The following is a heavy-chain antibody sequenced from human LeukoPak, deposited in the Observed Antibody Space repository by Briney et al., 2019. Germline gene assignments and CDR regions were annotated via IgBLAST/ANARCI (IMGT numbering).Heavy chain of an antibody. CDR2: ICYTGDT. CDR1: GGTGRSTSSY. D-gene: IGHD4-17*01. Sequence: SETLSLTCSVSGGTGRSTSSYWAWIRRPPVKDLEGIGSICYTGDTHYNPSLKTRVSISVDTAKNQFSLKLRSVSAADTAVYFCARQDHSDHGDPNWFDPWGQGILVTVSS. CDR3: ARQDHSDHGDPNWFDP. V-gene: IGHV4-39*01. J-gene: IGHJ5*02.